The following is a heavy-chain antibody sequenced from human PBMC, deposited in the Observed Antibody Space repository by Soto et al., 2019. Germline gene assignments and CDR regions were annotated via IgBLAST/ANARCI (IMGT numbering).Heavy chain of an antibody. CDR2: ISSGSSTI. V-gene: IGHV3-48*03. D-gene: IGHD3-22*01. CDR1: GFTFSSYE. Sequence: GWSLRLSCAASGFTFSSYEMNWVLQAPGKGLEWVSYISSGSSTIYYADSVKGLFTISRDNFKNSLYLQMNSLRADDKAVYYCARATDYYDGSFRIDYWGQGTPVTVSS. J-gene: IGHJ4*02. CDR3: ARATDYYDGSFRIDY.